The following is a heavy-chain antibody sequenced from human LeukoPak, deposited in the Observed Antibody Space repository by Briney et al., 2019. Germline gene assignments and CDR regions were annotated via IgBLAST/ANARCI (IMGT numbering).Heavy chain of an antibody. D-gene: IGHD6-13*01. CDR3: ARVLEAASFDY. CDR2: ISSSSSHV. V-gene: IGHV3-21*01. Sequence: GGSLRLSCAASGFIFSSYSMNWVRQAPGKGLEWVSSISSSSSHVYYADSVKGRFTMSRDNAKNSLYLQMNSLRADDTAVYYCARVLEAASFDYWGQGSPVTVSS. J-gene: IGHJ4*02. CDR1: GFIFSSYS.